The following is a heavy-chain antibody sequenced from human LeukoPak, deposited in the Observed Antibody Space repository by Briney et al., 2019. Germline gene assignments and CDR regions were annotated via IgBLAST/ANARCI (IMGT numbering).Heavy chain of an antibody. CDR2: ISSSSSYI. CDR3: ARVTLTGYYAFDY. Sequence: GGSLRLSCAASGFTFSNYAMTWVRQAPGKGLEWVSCISSSSSYIYYADSVKGRFTISRDNAKNSLYLQMNSLRAEDTAVYYCARVTLTGYYAFDYWGQGTLVTVSS. J-gene: IGHJ4*02. CDR1: GFTFSNYA. V-gene: IGHV3-21*01. D-gene: IGHD3-9*01.